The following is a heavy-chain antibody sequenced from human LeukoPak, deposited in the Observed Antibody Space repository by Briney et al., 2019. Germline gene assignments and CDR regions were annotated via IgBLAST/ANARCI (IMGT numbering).Heavy chain of an antibody. CDR3: ARSPYSSSLGTFFDY. D-gene: IGHD6-6*01. J-gene: IGHJ4*02. Sequence: GRSLRLSCAASGFSFDDYAMHWVRQGPGKGLEWVSGISWNSGRVGYADSVKGRFTISRDNAKNSLYLQMNRLRAEDMALYYCARSPYSSSLGTFFDYWGQGTLVTVTS. CDR2: ISWNSGRV. CDR1: GFSFDDYA. V-gene: IGHV3-9*03.